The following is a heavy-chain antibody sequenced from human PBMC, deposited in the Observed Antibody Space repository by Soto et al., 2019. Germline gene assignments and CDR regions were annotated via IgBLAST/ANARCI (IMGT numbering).Heavy chain of an antibody. Sequence: GGSLRLSCAASGFTFSSYWMHWVRQAQGKGLVWVSRINSDGSSTSYADSVKGRFTISRDNAKNTLYLQMNSLRAEDTAVYYCARYPYYYDSSGYFRGYYYGIDVWGQGTTVTVSS. CDR2: INSDGSST. CDR1: GFTFSSYW. J-gene: IGHJ6*02. D-gene: IGHD3-22*01. CDR3: ARYPYYYDSSGYFRGYYYGIDV. V-gene: IGHV3-74*01.